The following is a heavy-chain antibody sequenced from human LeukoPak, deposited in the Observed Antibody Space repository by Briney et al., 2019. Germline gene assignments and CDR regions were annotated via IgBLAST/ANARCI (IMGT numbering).Heavy chain of an antibody. J-gene: IGHJ4*02. CDR2: IYYSGST. CDR1: GGSISGYY. D-gene: IGHD5-18*01. Sequence: PSETLSLTCTVSGGSISGYYWSWIRQPPGKGLEWIGYIYYSGSTNYNPSLKSRVTISVDTSQSQFSLKLPSVTAADTAVYYWARGHSYNHGQKSYYWGQGTLVTVSS. CDR3: ARGHSYNHGQKSYY. V-gene: IGHV4-59*01.